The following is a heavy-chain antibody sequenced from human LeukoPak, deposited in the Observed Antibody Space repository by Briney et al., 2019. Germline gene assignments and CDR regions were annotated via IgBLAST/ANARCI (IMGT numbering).Heavy chain of an antibody. CDR1: GGSISSYY. D-gene: IGHD3-22*01. CDR3: ARAGLFDSSAYPYDAFDI. Sequence: SETLSLTCTVSGGSISSYYWSWIRQPPGKGLEWIGYIYYSGSTNYNPSLKSRVTTSVDTSKNQSSLKLSSVTAADTAVYFCARAGLFDSSAYPYDAFDIWGQGTMVTVSS. V-gene: IGHV4-59*01. J-gene: IGHJ3*02. CDR2: IYYSGST.